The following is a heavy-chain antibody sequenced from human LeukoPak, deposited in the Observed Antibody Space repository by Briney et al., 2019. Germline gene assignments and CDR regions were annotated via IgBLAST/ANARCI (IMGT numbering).Heavy chain of an antibody. CDR1: GGSFSGYY. Sequence: PSETLSLTCAVYGGSFSGYYWSWIRQPPGKGLEWIGEINHSGSTNYNPSLKSRVTISVDTSKYQFSLKLSSVTAADTAVYYCARGKVLLWFGEWGGNWFDPWGQGTLVTVSS. V-gene: IGHV4-34*01. CDR3: ARGKVLLWFGEWGGNWFDP. J-gene: IGHJ5*02. D-gene: IGHD3-10*01. CDR2: INHSGST.